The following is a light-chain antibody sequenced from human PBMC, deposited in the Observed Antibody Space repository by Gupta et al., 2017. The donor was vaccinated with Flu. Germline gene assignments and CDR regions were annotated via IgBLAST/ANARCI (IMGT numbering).Light chain of an antibody. CDR1: QSVGRY. V-gene: IGKV3-11*01. J-gene: IGKJ3*01. Sequence: EIVLTQSPATLSLSPGERATLSCRASQSVGRYLDSYQQKPGQAPRLLIYDASKRATGIPARFSGSGSGTDFTLTISSRELEDFAVYYCQQRSNWPPLFTFGPGTKVEIK. CDR3: QQRSNWPPLFT. CDR2: DAS.